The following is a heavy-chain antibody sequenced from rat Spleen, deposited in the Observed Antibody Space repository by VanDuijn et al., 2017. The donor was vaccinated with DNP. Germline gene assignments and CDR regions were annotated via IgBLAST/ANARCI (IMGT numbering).Heavy chain of an antibody. J-gene: IGHJ3*01. V-gene: IGHV1-43*01. CDR2: IHAGSGGT. Sequence: QVQLQQSGAELAKPGSSVKISCKASGYPFTNYYIACIKQTTGQGLEYVGYIHAGSGGTNYNEKFKGKATLTVDKSSSTAFMQLSSLTPDDSAVYYCARPIYNNHGGFAYWGQGTLVTVSS. D-gene: IGHD1-10*01. CDR3: ARPIYNNHGGFAY. CDR1: GYPFTNYY.